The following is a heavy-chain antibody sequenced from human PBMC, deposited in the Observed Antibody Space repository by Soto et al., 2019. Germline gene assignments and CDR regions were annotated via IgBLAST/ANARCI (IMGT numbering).Heavy chain of an antibody. CDR3: ARGRKVYTSTSYVD. D-gene: IGHD6-13*01. Sequence: QVQLQQWGAGLLKPSETLSLTCAVYGVSFSGFSWSWIRQPPGKGLEWIGEINHSGSTNYNPSFKSRVSSSEDTSKNQLSLKLSSVTAADTAGYYCARGRKVYTSTSYVDWGQGTLVTVSS. V-gene: IGHV4-34*01. J-gene: IGHJ4*02. CDR1: GVSFSGFS. CDR2: INHSGST.